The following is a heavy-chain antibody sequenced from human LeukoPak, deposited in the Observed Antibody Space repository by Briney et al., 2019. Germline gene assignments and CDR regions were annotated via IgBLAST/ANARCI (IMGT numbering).Heavy chain of an antibody. D-gene: IGHD2/OR15-2a*01. CDR2: INPSEGST. CDR1: GYIFTSFW. J-gene: IGHJ6*03. CDR3: ARDREYYYYYYMDV. V-gene: IGHV1-46*01. Sequence: GASVKVSCKASGYIFTSFWIHWVRQAPGQGLEWMGRINPSEGSTTYAQRFQGRVTMTRDMSTSTVYMELRSLRSEDTALYYCARDREYYYYYYMDVWGKGTTVTISS.